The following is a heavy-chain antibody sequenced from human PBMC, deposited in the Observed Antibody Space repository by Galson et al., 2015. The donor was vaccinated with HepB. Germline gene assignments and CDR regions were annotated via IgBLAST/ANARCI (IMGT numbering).Heavy chain of an antibody. J-gene: IGHJ4*02. Sequence: SLRLSCAASGFTFSDYYMSWIRQAPGKGLEWVSYISSSSSYTNYADSVKGRFTISRDNAKNSLYLQMNSLRAEDTAVYYCARLQDYYDSSGYYIPACYFDYWGQGTPVTVSS. CDR2: ISSSSSYT. V-gene: IGHV3-11*06. CDR1: GFTFSDYY. CDR3: ARLQDYYDSSGYYIPACYFDY. D-gene: IGHD3-22*01.